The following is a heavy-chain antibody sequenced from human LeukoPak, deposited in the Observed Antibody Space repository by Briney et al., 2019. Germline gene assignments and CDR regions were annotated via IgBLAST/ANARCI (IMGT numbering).Heavy chain of an antibody. CDR1: GYTFTGYY. D-gene: IGHD5-18*01. CDR3: AKAVDTAMLYDY. J-gene: IGHJ4*02. Sequence: GASVKVSCKASGYTFTGYYMHWVRQAPGEGGEWMGRINPNSGGTNHAQKFQGRVTMTRDTSISTAYMELSRLRSDDTAVYYCAKAVDTAMLYDYWGQGTLVTVSS. V-gene: IGHV1-2*06. CDR2: INPNSGGT.